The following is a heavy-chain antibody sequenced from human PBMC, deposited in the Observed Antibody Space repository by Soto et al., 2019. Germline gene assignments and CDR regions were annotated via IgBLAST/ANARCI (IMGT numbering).Heavy chain of an antibody. CDR1: GFTFSSYA. CDR2: ISYDGSNK. V-gene: IGHV3-30-3*01. Sequence: PGGSLRLSCAASGFTFSSYAMHWVRQAPGKGLEWVAVISYDGSNKYYADSVKGRFTISRDNSKNTLYLQMNSLRAEDTAVYYCARLSGSWQGWFDPWGQGTLVTVSS. J-gene: IGHJ5*02. CDR3: ARLSGSWQGWFDP. D-gene: IGHD6-13*01.